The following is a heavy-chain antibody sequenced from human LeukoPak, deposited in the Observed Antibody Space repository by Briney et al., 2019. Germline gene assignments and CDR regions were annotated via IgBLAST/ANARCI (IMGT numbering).Heavy chain of an antibody. V-gene: IGHV3-48*01. CDR3: ARTPITIFGVAGNWFDP. CDR1: GFTFSSYA. CDR2: ISSSSSTI. J-gene: IGHJ5*02. Sequence: GGSLRLSCAASGFTFSSYAMSWVRQAPGKGLEWASYISSSSSTIYYADSVKGRFTISRDNAKNSLYLQMNSLRAEDTAVYYCARTPITIFGVAGNWFDPWGQGTLVTVSS. D-gene: IGHD3-3*01.